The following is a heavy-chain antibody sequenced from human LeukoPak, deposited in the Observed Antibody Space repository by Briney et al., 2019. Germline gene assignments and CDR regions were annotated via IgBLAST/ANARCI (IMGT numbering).Heavy chain of an antibody. CDR1: GGSFSTYY. J-gene: IGHJ5*02. V-gene: IGHV4-4*07. CDR3: ARDPRMVRTSWHGDNWFDP. D-gene: IGHD4/OR15-4a*01. Sequence: SETLSLTCTVSGGSFSTYYWSWIRQPAGKALEWIGRIFPSGTTNYNPSLKSRLTMSVDTSKNQFSLRLSSVTAADTAVYYCARDPRMVRTSWHGDNWFDPWGQGILVTVSS. CDR2: IFPSGTT.